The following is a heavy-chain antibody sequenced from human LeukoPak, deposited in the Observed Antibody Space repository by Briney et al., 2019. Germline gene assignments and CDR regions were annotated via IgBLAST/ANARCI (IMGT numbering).Heavy chain of an antibody. CDR1: GFTVSSNY. V-gene: IGHV3-66*01. J-gene: IGHJ4*02. CDR2: IYSGGNT. Sequence: GGSLRLSCAASGFTVSSNYMSWVRQAPGKGLEWVSVIYSGGNTYYADSVKGRFTISRDNSKNTSYLQMNSLRGEDTAVYYCVRDEGFHGSGSNWGQGTLVTVSS. D-gene: IGHD3-10*01. CDR3: VRDEGFHGSGSN.